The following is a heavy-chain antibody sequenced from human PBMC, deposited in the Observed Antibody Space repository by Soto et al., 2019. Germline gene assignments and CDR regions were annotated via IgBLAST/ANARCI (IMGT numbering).Heavy chain of an antibody. Sequence: QAHLEQSGAEVKRPGASVTVSCKASGYTFSDFDINWLRQAAGQGQEWMGWMNAKSGDTFSAQRFQGKFSMTWDTSLNTAYMEVGSLTSDDAAIYYCARGNPFTYAGFDVWGQGTTVAVSS. CDR1: GYTFSDFD. D-gene: IGHD3-10*01. V-gene: IGHV1-8*01. CDR3: ARGNPFTYAGFDV. J-gene: IGHJ6*02. CDR2: MNAKSGDT.